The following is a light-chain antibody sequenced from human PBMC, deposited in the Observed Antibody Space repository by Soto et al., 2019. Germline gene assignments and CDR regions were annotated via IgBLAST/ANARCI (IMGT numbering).Light chain of an antibody. Sequence: QLVLTQPPSASGTPGQRVSISCSGSSSSIGTNYVFWYQQLPGMAPKLLIYRNNQRPSGVPDRFSGSKSGTSASLAISGLRSEDEADYFCASWDDSLSGYFFGSGTQLTVL. V-gene: IGLV1-47*01. J-gene: IGLJ1*01. CDR1: SSSIGTNY. CDR3: ASWDDSLSGYF. CDR2: RNN.